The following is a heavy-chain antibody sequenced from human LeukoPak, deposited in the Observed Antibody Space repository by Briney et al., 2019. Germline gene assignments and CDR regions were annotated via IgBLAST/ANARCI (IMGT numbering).Heavy chain of an antibody. D-gene: IGHD3-10*01. Sequence: SETLSLTCTVSGGSINSSSYYWGWIRQPPGKGLDWIGSIYYSGNTYYNPSLKSRVTISIDTSKNQFSLKLSSVTAADTAVYYCARGVLWFGEFRHYYYYMDVWGKGTTVTVSS. CDR1: GGSINSSSYY. CDR3: ARGVLWFGEFRHYYYYMDV. J-gene: IGHJ6*03. V-gene: IGHV4-39*01. CDR2: IYYSGNT.